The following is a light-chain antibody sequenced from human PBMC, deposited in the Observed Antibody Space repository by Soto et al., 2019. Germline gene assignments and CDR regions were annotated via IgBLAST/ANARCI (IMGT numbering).Light chain of an antibody. CDR1: QSVSRSY. J-gene: IGKJ1*01. V-gene: IGKV3-20*01. CDR3: QQYGSSRT. CDR2: GAS. Sequence: EILLTQSPGTLSLSPGARATLSCRASQSVSRSYLAWYQQKPRQAPRLLIHGASSRATGIPDRFSGSGSGTDFTLTISRLEPEDFAVYYCQQYGSSRTFGQGTKVDIK.